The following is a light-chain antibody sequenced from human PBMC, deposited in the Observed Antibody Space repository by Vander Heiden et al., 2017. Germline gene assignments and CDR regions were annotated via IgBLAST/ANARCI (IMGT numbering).Light chain of an antibody. CDR3: QQHYSNPQNT. V-gene: IGKV4-1*01. CDR2: WAS. CDR1: QSVLYSSNNKNY. J-gene: IGKJ4*01. Sequence: DIVMTQSPDSLAVSLGERATINCKSSQSVLYSSNNKNYLAWYQQKPGQPPKLLIYWASTREAGVPDRFSGSGYGKDFTLTISSRQTEDVTVYYCQQHYSNPQNTFGRGTKVEIK.